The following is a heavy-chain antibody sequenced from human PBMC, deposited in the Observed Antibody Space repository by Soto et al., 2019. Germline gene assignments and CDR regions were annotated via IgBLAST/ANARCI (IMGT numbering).Heavy chain of an antibody. CDR3: ARTVYCSGRRCDSARGYYFDL. CDR1: GFSLSNVSMG. Sequence: QVTLKESGPVLVKPTETLTLTCTVSGFSLSNVSMGVSWIRQPPGEALEWLANIFSNDDESYTTSLKTRLSISKDTSKSQVVLTMTNMDPMDTATYYCARTVYCSGRRCDSARGYYFDLWGRGTLVTVSS. J-gene: IGHJ4*02. V-gene: IGHV2-26*01. D-gene: IGHD2-15*01. CDR2: IFSNDDE.